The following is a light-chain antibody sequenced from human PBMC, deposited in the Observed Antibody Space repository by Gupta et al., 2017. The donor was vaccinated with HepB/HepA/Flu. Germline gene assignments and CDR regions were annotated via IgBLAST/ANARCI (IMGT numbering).Light chain of an antibody. J-gene: IGKJ5*01. V-gene: IGKV2-28*01. CDR3: MQSLQTPVT. CDR2: LVS. CDR1: QSRLHSNGYNY. Sequence: DIVMTQSPLSLPVTPGEPASISCRSSQSRLHSNGYNYLDWYLQKPGQSPQLLIYLVSKRASGVPDRFSGSGSGTDFTLKISRVEAEDVGVYYCMQSLQTPVTFGQGTRVDIK.